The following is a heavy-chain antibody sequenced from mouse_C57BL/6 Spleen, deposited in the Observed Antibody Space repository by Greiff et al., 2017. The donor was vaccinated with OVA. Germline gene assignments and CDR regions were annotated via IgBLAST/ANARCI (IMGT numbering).Heavy chain of an antibody. CDR2: ISNGGGST. CDR3: ARGIYDYDEAMDY. J-gene: IGHJ4*01. V-gene: IGHV5-12*01. CDR1: GFTFSDYY. D-gene: IGHD2-4*01. Sequence: EVMLVESGGGLVQPGGSLKLSCAASGFTFSDYYMYWVRQTPEKRLEWVAYISNGGGSTYYPDTVKGRFTISRDNAKNTLYLQMSRLKSEDTAMYYCARGIYDYDEAMDYWGQGTSVTVSS.